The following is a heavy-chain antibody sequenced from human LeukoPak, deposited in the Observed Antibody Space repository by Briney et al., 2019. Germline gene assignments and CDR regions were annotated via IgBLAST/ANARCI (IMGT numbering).Heavy chain of an antibody. CDR2: INPNSGGT. V-gene: IGHV1-2*02. CDR1: GYTFTGYY. D-gene: IGHD3-10*01. Sequence: ASVKVSCKASGYTFTGYYMQWVRQAPGQGLEWMGWINPNSGGTNYAQKFQGRVTMTRDTSISTAYMELSRLRSDDTAVYYCARGRFGESAFDYWGQGTLVTVSS. J-gene: IGHJ4*02. CDR3: ARGRFGESAFDY.